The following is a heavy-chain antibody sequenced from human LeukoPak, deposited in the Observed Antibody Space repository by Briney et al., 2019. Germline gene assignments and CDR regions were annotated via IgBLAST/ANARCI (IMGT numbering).Heavy chain of an antibody. J-gene: IGHJ4*02. V-gene: IGHV1-69*01. CDR1: LGTFSRYA. CDR3: ARGHIVGAGGYFDY. D-gene: IGHD1-26*01. Sequence: SVKVSCKASLGTFSRYAIRWVRQAPGHGLEWMGGVIAIFGKANYVQKFQGRVTIPADESTSTAHIEPSGVRCEHTAVFYCARGHIVGAGGYFDYWGQGTLVTVSS. CDR2: VIAIFGKA.